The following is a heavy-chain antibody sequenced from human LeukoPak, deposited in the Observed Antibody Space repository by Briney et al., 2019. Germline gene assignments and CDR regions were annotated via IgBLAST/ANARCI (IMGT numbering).Heavy chain of an antibody. CDR1: GGSISSGSYY. J-gene: IGHJ4*02. D-gene: IGHD3-3*01. CDR3: ARLDYDFWSGYSDY. V-gene: IGHV4-61*02. CDR2: IYTSGST. Sequence: SETLSLTCTVSGGSISSGSYYWSWIRQPAGKGLEWIGRIYTSGSTYYNPSLKSRVTISVDTSKNQFSLKLSSVTAADTAVYYCARLDYDFWSGYSDYWGQGTLVTVSS.